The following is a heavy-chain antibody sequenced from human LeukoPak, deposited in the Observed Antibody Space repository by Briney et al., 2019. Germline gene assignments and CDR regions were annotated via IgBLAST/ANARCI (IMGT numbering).Heavy chain of an antibody. CDR2: IVGGGGGK. J-gene: IGHJ4*02. V-gene: IGHV3-23*01. CDR1: GFTFSSYA. CDR3: AKSSCSSTSCYSDY. Sequence: GGPRRLSCAASGFTFSSYARSGVRQAPGRGRDWVSAIVGGGGGKSYADSVKGRFTISRDNSKNTLYLQMNSLRAEDTAVYYCAKSSCSSTSCYSDYWGQGTLVTVSS. D-gene: IGHD2-2*01.